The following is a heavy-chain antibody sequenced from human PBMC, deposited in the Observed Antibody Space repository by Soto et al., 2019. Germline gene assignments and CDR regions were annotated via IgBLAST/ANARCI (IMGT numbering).Heavy chain of an antibody. CDR3: AREGGSGSYSYYAMDV. V-gene: IGHV1-69*12. CDR1: GGTFSSYT. Sequence: QVQLVQSGAEVKKPGSSVKVSCKASGGTFSSYTITWVRQAPGQGLEWMGGIIPIFGTANYAQKFQGRVTITADESTSTAYMELSRLRSADTAVYYCAREGGSGSYSYYAMDVWCQGTTVTVSS. J-gene: IGHJ6*02. CDR2: IIPIFGTA. D-gene: IGHD3-10*01.